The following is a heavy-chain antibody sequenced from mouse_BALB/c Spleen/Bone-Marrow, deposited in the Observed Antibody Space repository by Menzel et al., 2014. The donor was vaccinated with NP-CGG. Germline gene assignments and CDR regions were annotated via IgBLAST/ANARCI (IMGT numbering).Heavy chain of an antibody. J-gene: IGHJ2*01. V-gene: IGHV1-54*01. CDR3: ARSTTVKDYFDY. CDR2: LNPGSGGS. Sequence: VQLQQSGAELVRPGTSVKVSCKASGYAFTNYLIEWLKQRPGQGLEWIGVLNPGSGGSHYNEKFRGKATLTADKSSSTAYMQLSSLASDDSAVYFCARSTTVKDYFDYWGHGTTLTVSS. CDR1: GYAFTNYL. D-gene: IGHD1-1*01.